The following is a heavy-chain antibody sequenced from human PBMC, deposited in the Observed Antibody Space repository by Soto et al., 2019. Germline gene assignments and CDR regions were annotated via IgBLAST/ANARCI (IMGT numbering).Heavy chain of an antibody. D-gene: IGHD3-10*02. CDR2: VNLSGRS. CDR1: GESFNDHY. CDR3: ARMFAY. V-gene: IGHV4-34*01. J-gene: IGHJ4*02. Sequence: PSETLSLTCTVSGESFNDHYWGWLRQPPGKGLEWIGDVNLSGRSNYNPSLKSRVTISIDTSKNQFSLKLNSVTAADTAVYYCARMFAYWGPGALVTVS.